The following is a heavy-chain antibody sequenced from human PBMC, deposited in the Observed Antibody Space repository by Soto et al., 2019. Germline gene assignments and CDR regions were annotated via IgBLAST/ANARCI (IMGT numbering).Heavy chain of an antibody. CDR1: GFTFISYA. V-gene: IGHV3-23*01. CDR2: ISGSGGST. J-gene: IGHJ4*02. D-gene: IGHD2-2*01. Sequence: PGGSLRLSCAASGFTFISYAMSWVRQAPGKGLEWVSAISGSGGSTYYADSVKGRFTISRDNSKNTLYLQMNSLRAEDTAVYYCATDIVVVPAAKKIDYWGQGTLVTVSS. CDR3: ATDIVVVPAAKKIDY.